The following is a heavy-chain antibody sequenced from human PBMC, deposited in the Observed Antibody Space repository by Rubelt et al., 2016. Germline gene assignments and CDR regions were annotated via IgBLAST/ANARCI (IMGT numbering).Heavy chain of an antibody. CDR2: VYYNGKT. Sequence: QVQLQESGPGLVKPSETLSLTCTVSGGSISTYSWTWVRQSPGKGLEWIGYVYYNGKTDYNPSLRSRIPISVDPSKSQFSLRLTAMTVGDTAVYYCGRAVGPSSGFDIWGPGIPVTVSS. CDR1: GGSISTYS. V-gene: IGHV4-59*01. CDR3: GRAVGPSSGFDI. D-gene: IGHD1-26*01. J-gene: IGHJ4*02.